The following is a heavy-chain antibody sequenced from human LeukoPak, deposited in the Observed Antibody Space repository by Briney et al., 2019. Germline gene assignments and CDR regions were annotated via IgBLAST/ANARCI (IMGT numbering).Heavy chain of an antibody. D-gene: IGHD3-22*01. CDR3: VRGNYDNRGYSNAFDI. CDR1: GASISSSY. V-gene: IGHV4-59*01. CDR2: IYYNGNT. J-gene: IGHJ3*02. Sequence: PSGTLSLTCTVSGASISSSYWSWIRQPPGKRLEWIGYIYYNGNTNSNPSLKSRVTISADTSKIRFSLKLSSVTAADTAIYYCVRGNYDNRGYSNAFDIWGQGTMVTVSS.